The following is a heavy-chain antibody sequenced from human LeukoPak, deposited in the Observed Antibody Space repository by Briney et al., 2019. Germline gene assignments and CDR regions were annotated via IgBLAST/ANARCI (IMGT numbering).Heavy chain of an antibody. V-gene: IGHV5-51*01. CDR1: GYSFTSYW. Sequence: GGSLKISCKGSGYSFTSYWIGWVRQMPGKGLDWMGIIYPGDSDTRYSPSFQGLVTISADKSINTAYLQWSSLKVSDTAMYYCARVEYYYDSSEYYQNLFDYWGQGTLVTVSS. J-gene: IGHJ4*02. D-gene: IGHD3-22*01. CDR2: IYPGDSDT. CDR3: ARVEYYYDSSEYYQNLFDY.